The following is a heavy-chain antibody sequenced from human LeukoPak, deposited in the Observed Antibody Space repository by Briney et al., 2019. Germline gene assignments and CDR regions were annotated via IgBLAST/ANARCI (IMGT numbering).Heavy chain of an antibody. V-gene: IGHV1-69*01. CDR2: IIPIFGTA. CDR3: ARGTRSLAFSFDY. D-gene: IGHD3-10*01. Sequence: SVKVSCKASGGTFSSYAISWVRQAPGQGLEWMGGIIPIFGTANYAQKFQGRVTITADESTSTAYMELSSLRSEDTAVYYCARGTRSLAFSFDYWSQGTLVTVSS. CDR1: GGTFSSYA. J-gene: IGHJ4*02.